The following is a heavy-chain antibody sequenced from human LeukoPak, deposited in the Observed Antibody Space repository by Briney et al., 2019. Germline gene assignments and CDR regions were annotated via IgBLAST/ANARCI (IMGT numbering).Heavy chain of an antibody. V-gene: IGHV4-34*01. J-gene: IGHJ4*02. CDR1: GGSFSGYY. Sequence: SETLSLTCAVYGGSFSGYYWSWIRQPPGEGLEWIGEINHSGSTNYNPSLKSRVTISVDTSKNQFSLKLSSVTAADTAVYYCASGGLDIVVVPAAIKTYYFDYWGQGTLVTVSS. CDR3: ASGGLDIVVVPAAIKTYYFDY. D-gene: IGHD2-2*03. CDR2: INHSGST.